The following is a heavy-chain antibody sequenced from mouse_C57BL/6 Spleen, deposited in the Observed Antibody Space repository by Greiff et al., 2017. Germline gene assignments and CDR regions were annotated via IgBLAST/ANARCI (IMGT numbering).Heavy chain of an antibody. V-gene: IGHV1-55*01. Sequence: QVQLQQPGTELVKPGASVKLSCKASGYTFTSYWMHWVKQRPGQGLEWIGDIYPGSGSTNYNEKFKSKATLTVDTSSSTAYMQLSSLTSEDSAVYYCARKGLNWDRRGYYAMDYWGQGTSVTVSA. CDR2: IYPGSGST. CDR1: GYTFTSYW. D-gene: IGHD4-1*01. J-gene: IGHJ4*01. CDR3: ARKGLNWDRRGYYAMDY.